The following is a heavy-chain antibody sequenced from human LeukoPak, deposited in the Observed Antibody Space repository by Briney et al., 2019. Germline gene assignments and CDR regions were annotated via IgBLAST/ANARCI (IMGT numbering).Heavy chain of an antibody. V-gene: IGHV3-30-3*02. CDR2: ISYDGSNK. D-gene: IGHD6-19*01. J-gene: IGHJ4*02. CDR3: AKEALYSSGLFDY. Sequence: GGSLSFSCAASGFTSSCYAMHWVRSAPGKGLGWGGVISYDGSNKYYADSVKGRFTISRDNSKNTLYLQMNSLRAEDTAVYYCAKEALYSSGLFDYWGQGTLVTVSS. CDR1: GFTSSCYA.